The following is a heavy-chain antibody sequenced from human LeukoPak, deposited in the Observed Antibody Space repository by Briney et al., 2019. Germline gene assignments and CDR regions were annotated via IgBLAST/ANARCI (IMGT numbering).Heavy chain of an antibody. D-gene: IGHD2-2*03. CDR3: ARLMDIVVVTADQHWFDP. Sequence: GASVKVSCKASGGTFSSYAISWVRQAPGQGLEWMGRIIPILGIANYAQKFQGRVTITADKSTSTAYMELSSLRSEDTAVYYCARLMDIVVVTADQHWFDPWGQGTLVTVSS. CDR2: IIPILGIA. J-gene: IGHJ5*02. CDR1: GGTFSSYA. V-gene: IGHV1-69*04.